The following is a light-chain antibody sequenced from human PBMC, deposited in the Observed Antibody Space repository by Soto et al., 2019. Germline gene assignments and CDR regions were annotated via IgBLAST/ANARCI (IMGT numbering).Light chain of an antibody. V-gene: IGLV1-40*01. Sequence: QSVLRQPPSVSGAPGQRVTISCTGTCSNIGAGYDVHWYRHLPGTAPKLLMYGNSNRPGGVPDRFSGSKSGTSASLAITGLQAEDEADYYCQSYDSTLSGSVFGGGTQLTVL. J-gene: IGLJ3*02. CDR2: GNS. CDR3: QSYDSTLSGSV. CDR1: CSNIGAGYD.